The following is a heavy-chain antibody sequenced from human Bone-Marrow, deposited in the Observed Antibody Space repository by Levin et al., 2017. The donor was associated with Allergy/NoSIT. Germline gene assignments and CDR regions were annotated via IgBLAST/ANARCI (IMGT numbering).Heavy chain of an antibody. CDR2: VYYSGST. D-gene: IGHD5-18*01. CDR1: GGSIRTYY. V-gene: IGHV4-59*08. Sequence: SQTLSLPCTVSGGSIRTYYWSWIRQPPGKGLEWIGYVYYSGSTNYNPSLKSRVTMSVDTSKNHFSLKLSSVTAADTALYYGARHAGPIHLWLMDYWGQGTLVTVSS. CDR3: ARHAGPIHLWLMDY. J-gene: IGHJ4*02.